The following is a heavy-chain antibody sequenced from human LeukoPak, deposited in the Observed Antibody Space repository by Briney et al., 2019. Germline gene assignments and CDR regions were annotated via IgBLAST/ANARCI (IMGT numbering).Heavy chain of an antibody. D-gene: IGHD6-19*01. CDR3: ARIAVAGMFGDLDY. V-gene: IGHV3-20*04. Sequence: GGSLRLSCAASGFTFDDYGMSWVRQAPGKGLEWVSGINWNGGSTGYADSVKGRFTISRDNAKNSMYLQMNSLRAEDTALYYCARIAVAGMFGDLDYWGQGPLVTVSS. CDR2: INWNGGST. CDR1: GFTFDDYG. J-gene: IGHJ4*02.